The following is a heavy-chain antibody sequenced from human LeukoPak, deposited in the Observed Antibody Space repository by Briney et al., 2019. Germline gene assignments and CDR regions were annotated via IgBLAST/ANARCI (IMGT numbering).Heavy chain of an antibody. D-gene: IGHD3-22*01. V-gene: IGHV1-69*05. CDR3: ASEGASDYYDSSGYLKV. Sequence: SVKVSCKASGGTFSRYAMSWVRQAPGQGLEWMGGIIPIFGTASFAQKLQGRVTMTTDTSTSTAYMELRSLRSDDTAVYYCASEGASDYYDSSGYLKVWGQGTLVTVSS. J-gene: IGHJ4*02. CDR2: IIPIFGTA. CDR1: GGTFSRYA.